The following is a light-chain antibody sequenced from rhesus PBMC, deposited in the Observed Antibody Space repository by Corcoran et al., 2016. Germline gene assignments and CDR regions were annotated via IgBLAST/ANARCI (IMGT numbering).Light chain of an antibody. CDR1: SSDIGGYNG. J-gene: IGLJ1*01. Sequence: QSALTQPPSVSKSLGQSVTISCTGTSSDIGGYNGVSWYQQHPGTAPRLLIYEVSKRPSGVSDRFSGSKSGNTASLTLSGLQAEEEADYYCGSYRSGSTYIFGAGTRLTVL. V-gene: IGLV2-38*01. CDR2: EVS. CDR3: GSYRSGSTYI.